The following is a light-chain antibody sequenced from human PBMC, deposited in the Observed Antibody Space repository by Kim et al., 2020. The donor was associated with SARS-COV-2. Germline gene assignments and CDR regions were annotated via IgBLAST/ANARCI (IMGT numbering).Light chain of an antibody. CDR2: YHA. CDR3: QIWDNSGNH. Sequence: EKPPIVTRGGNVIGSLTVQWNQRKPVLAPIVVMYYHADRPPGIPARFSGSNSGNTATLTISRVEAGDEAYYYCQIWDNSGNHFGGGTQLTVL. J-gene: IGLJ2*01. V-gene: IGLV3-21*04. CDR1: VIGSLT.